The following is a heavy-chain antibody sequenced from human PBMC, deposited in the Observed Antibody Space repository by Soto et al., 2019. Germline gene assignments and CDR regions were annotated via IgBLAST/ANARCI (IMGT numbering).Heavy chain of an antibody. J-gene: IGHJ4*02. CDR2: MLYDGNKK. CDR1: EFTFKSYG. V-gene: IGHV3-30*18. D-gene: IGHD2-2*01. Sequence: QVQLVESGGGVVQAGRSLRLSCVASEFTFKSYGVHWVRQAPGKGLAWVAVMLYDGNKKHYADSVRGRFTISRDNSKNTLYLQMNSLRTEDTAVYYCAKDSYRGDIVLTPAPYGNDYWGQGTLVTVSS. CDR3: AKDSYRGDIVLTPAPYGNDY.